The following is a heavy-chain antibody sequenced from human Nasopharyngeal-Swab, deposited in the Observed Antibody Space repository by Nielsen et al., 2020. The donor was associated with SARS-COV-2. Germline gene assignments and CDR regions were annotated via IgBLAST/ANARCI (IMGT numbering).Heavy chain of an antibody. CDR1: GDSVSSNSAA. CDR3: ARNHNWGGDAFDL. V-gene: IGHV6-1*01. Sequence: SQTLSLTCAISGDSVSSNSAAWNWIRQSPSRGLEWLGRTYYRSKWYNDYAVSVKSRITINPDTSKNQFSLKLYSVTAADTAVYYCARNHNWGGDAFDLWGQGTMVTVSS. CDR2: TYYRSKWYN. J-gene: IGHJ3*01. D-gene: IGHD1-1*01.